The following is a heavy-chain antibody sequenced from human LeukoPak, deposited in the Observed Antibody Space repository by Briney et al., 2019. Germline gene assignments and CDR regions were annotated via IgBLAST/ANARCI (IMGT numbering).Heavy chain of an antibody. J-gene: IGHJ6*03. D-gene: IGHD2-2*01. Sequence: ASVKVSCKASGYTFTSYDINWVRQATGQGLEWMGWMNPNSGNTGYAQKFQGRVTITRNTSISTAYMELSSLRSEDTAVYYCAREGCSSTSCYDYYYYYMDVWGKGTTVTVSS. V-gene: IGHV1-8*03. CDR1: GYTFTSYD. CDR2: MNPNSGNT. CDR3: AREGCSSTSCYDYYYYYMDV.